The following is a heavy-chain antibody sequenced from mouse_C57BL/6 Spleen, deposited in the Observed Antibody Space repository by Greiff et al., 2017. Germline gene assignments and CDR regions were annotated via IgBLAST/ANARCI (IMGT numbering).Heavy chain of an antibody. V-gene: IGHV5-17*01. CDR2: ISSGSSTI. CDR3: ARPPPTVVRYFDV. CDR1: GFTFSDYG. D-gene: IGHD1-1*01. J-gene: IGHJ1*03. Sequence: EVKLVESGGGLVKPGGSLKLSCAASGFTFSDYGMHWVRQAPEKGLEWVAYISSGSSTIYYADTVKGRFTISRDNAKNTLFLQMTSLSSEDTAMYYCARPPPTVVRYFDVWGTGTTVTVSS.